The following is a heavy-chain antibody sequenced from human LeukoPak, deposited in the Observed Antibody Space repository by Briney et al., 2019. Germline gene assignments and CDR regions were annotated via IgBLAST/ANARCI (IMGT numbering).Heavy chain of an antibody. CDR2: INPNSGGT. CDR3: ARRGIGNIRGANVDYYGMDV. CDR1: GYTFTGYY. J-gene: IGHJ6*02. D-gene: IGHD3-10*01. V-gene: IGHV1-2*02. Sequence: GASVKVSCKASGYTFTGYYMHWVRQAPGQGLEWMGWINPNSGGTNYAQKFQGRVTMTRDTSISTAYMELSRLRSDDTAVYYCARRGIGNIRGANVDYYGMDVGGQGTTVTVSS.